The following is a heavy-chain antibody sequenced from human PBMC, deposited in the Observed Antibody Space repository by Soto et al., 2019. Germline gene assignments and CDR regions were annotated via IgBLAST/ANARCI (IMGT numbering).Heavy chain of an antibody. D-gene: IGHD3-22*01. CDR1: GFTFSSYV. Sequence: PGGSLRLSCAASGFTFSSYVMSWVRQAPGKGLEWVSSISGSATSTYYADSVKGRFTISRDNSKNTLYLQMNNLRAEDTAVYYCARNYYDSGGGFDYWGQGTLVTVSS. V-gene: IGHV3-23*01. CDR3: ARNYYDSGGGFDY. J-gene: IGHJ4*02. CDR2: ISGSATST.